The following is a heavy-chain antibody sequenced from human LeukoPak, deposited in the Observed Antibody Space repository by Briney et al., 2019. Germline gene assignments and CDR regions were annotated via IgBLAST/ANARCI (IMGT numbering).Heavy chain of an antibody. V-gene: IGHV4-4*07. CDR2: IYSSGST. CDR1: GGSTNSYY. J-gene: IGHJ4*02. D-gene: IGHD2-2*01. CDR3: ARVKASSTGWTFDQ. Sequence: SETLSLTCSVSGGSTNSYYWSWIRQPGGKGLEWIGRIYSSGSTVYNPSLNSRLTMSIDTSKNQFSLTLKSVTATDTAVYYCARVKASSTGWTFDQWAQGARVTVSS.